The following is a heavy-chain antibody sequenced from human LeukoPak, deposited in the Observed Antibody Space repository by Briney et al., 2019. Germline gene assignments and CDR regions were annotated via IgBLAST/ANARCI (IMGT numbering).Heavy chain of an antibody. CDR3: ARAPHDYGAYN. Sequence: SETLSLTCTVSGGSISSSSYYWGWIRQPPGKGLEWIGRIYTSGSTNYNPSLKGRVTMSVDTSKNQFSLKLSSVTAADTAVYYCARAPHDYGAYNWGQGTLVTVSS. CDR1: GGSISSSSYY. CDR2: IYTSGST. J-gene: IGHJ4*02. V-gene: IGHV4-61*05. D-gene: IGHD4-17*01.